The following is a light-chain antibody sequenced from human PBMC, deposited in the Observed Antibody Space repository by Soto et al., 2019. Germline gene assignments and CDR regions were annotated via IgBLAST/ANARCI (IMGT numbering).Light chain of an antibody. CDR2: EVI. J-gene: IGLJ1*01. V-gene: IGLV2-23*02. CDR1: SSDVGTFNL. Sequence: QSVLTQVASVSGSPGQSITISCTGTSSDVGTFNLVSWYQQHPGKAPRRMIYEVIKRPSGVSNRFSGSKSGNTASLTISGLQAEDEADYYCCSYAGSSVYVFGTGTKVTVL. CDR3: CSYAGSSVYV.